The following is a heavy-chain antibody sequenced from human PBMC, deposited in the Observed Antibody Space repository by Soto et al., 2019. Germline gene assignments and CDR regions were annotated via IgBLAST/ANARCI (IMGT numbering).Heavy chain of an antibody. CDR3: GRNAMGWFVA. J-gene: IGHJ5*02. V-gene: IGHV3-72*01. D-gene: IGHD3-16*01. CDR1: GVSISDYY. CDR2: VKHSPKNYET. Sequence: HLVESGGGSVRPGGSLRLSCLASGVSISDYYMDCFRQAPGKGPELVARVKHSPKNYETEYAASVTGRFIISRDDSQDSVFLQMNSLKAGDTSVYYCGRNAMGWFVAWGQGTLVSVSS.